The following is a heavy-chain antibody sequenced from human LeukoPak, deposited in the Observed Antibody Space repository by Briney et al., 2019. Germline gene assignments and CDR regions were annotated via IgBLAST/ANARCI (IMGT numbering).Heavy chain of an antibody. Sequence: KTSETLSLTCTVSGVSISSYYWSWIRQPPGKGLEWIGYIYYSGSTNYNPSLKSRVTISVDTSKNQFSLQLNSVTPEDTAVYFCVRLVGGDIDYWGQGTLVTVSS. D-gene: IGHD5-12*01. CDR3: VRLVGGDIDY. J-gene: IGHJ4*02. V-gene: IGHV4-59*12. CDR1: GVSISSYY. CDR2: IYYSGST.